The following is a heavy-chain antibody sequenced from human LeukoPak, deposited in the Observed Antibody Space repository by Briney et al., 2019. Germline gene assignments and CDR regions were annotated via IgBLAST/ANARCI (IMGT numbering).Heavy chain of an antibody. CDR1: GGSISSYY. CDR3: ARGHGYYYDSSGYQFDY. V-gene: IGHV4-59*01. D-gene: IGHD3-22*01. Sequence: SETLSLTCAVSGGSISSYYWSWIRQPPGKGLEWIGYIYYSGSTNYNPSLKSRVTISVDTSKNQFSLKLSSVTAADTAVYYCARGHGYYYDSSGYQFDYWGQGTLVTVSS. J-gene: IGHJ4*02. CDR2: IYYSGST.